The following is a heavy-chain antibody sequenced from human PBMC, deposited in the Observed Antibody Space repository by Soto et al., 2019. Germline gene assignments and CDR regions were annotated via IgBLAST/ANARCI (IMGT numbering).Heavy chain of an antibody. CDR2: ISGSSSTI. CDR3: AMTSLRVYYYGMDV. Sequence: AGSLKLSCAGSGFPFSRYSMNWVRQAPGKGLEWVSHISGSSSTIYYTDSVKGRFTVSRDNAKNSLYLQMNSLRDEDTAVYFFAMTSLRVYYYGMDVWSQVTTL. J-gene: IGHJ6*02. V-gene: IGHV3-48*02. CDR1: GFPFSRYS.